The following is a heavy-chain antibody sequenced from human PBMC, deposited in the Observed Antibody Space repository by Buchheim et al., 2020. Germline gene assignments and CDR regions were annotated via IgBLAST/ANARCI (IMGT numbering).Heavy chain of an antibody. CDR1: GGSISSGGYY. CDR3: AREGPPPDYYDSSGYYPQSYYYYYYMDV. Sequence: QVQLQESGPGLVKPSQTLSLTCTVSGGSISSGGYYWSWIRQHPGKGLEWIGYIYYSGSTYYNPSLKSRVTISVYTSKNQFSLKLISVTSADTAVYYSAREGPPPDYYDSSGYYPQSYYYYYYMDVWGKGTT. CDR2: IYYSGST. D-gene: IGHD3-22*01. J-gene: IGHJ6*03. V-gene: IGHV4-31*03.